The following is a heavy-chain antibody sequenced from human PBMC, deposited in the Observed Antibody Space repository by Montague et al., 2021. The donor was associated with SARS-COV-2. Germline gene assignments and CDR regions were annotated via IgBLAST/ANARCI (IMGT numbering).Heavy chain of an antibody. J-gene: IGHJ5*02. V-gene: IGHV2-70*01. CDR3: ARIYSSSWYEYNWFDP. Sequence: PALVKPTQTLTLTCSFSGFSLSTSGVGVGWIRQPPGKALECLALIYWNDNKYYSTSLKTRLTISKDTSKNQVVLTMTNMDPVDTATYYCARIYSSSWYEYNWFDPWGQGTLVTVSS. D-gene: IGHD6-13*01. CDR2: IYWNDNK. CDR1: GFSLSTSGVG.